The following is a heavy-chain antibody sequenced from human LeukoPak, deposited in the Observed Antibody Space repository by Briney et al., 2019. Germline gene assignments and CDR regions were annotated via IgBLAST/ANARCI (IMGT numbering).Heavy chain of an antibody. V-gene: IGHV1-2*06. CDR1: GYTFTGYY. Sequence: ASVKVSCKASGYTFTGYYMHWVRQAPGQGLEWMGRINPNSGGTNYAQKFQGRVTMTRDTSISTAYMKLSRLRSDDTAVYYCARDRDYVDTAMVGEGYYYYGMDVWGQGTTVTVSS. D-gene: IGHD5-18*01. J-gene: IGHJ6*02. CDR2: INPNSGGT. CDR3: ARDRDYVDTAMVGEGYYYYGMDV.